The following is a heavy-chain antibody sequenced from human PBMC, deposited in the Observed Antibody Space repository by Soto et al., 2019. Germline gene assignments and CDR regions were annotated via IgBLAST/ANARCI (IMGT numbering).Heavy chain of an antibody. CDR3: ARDGGTDYYGMDV. J-gene: IGHJ6*02. CDR2: ITSSGKTT. D-gene: IGHD3-16*01. CDR1: GFSFSIYE. Sequence: EVQLVESGGGLVQPGGSLRLSCAASGFSFSIYEMDWVRQAPGMGLEWISYITSSGKTTYYADSVKGRFTISRENAKNSLFLQMNSLRAEDTAVYYCARDGGTDYYGMDVWGQGTTVTVYS. V-gene: IGHV3-48*03.